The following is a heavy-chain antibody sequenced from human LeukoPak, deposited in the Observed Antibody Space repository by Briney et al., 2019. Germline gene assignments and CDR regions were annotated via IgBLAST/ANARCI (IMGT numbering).Heavy chain of an antibody. CDR2: IIPIFGTA. CDR3: ARAFAGSDYLDY. J-gene: IGHJ4*02. V-gene: IGHV1-69*13. CDR1: GGTFSSYA. Sequence: ASVNVSCKASGGTFSSYAISWVRQAPGQGLEWMGGIIPIFGTANYAQKFQGRVTITADESTSTAYMELSSLRSEDTAVYYCARAFAGSDYLDYWGQGTLVTVSS.